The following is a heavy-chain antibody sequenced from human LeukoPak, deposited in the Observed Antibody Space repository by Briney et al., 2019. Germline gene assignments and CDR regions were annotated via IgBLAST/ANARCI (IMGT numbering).Heavy chain of an antibody. D-gene: IGHD3-9*01. CDR1: GYSFTSYW. V-gene: IGHV5-51*01. CDR3: ARHLPYYDILTGPLDY. J-gene: IGHJ4*02. CDR2: IYPGDSDT. Sequence: GESLKISCKTSGYSFTSYWIGWVRQMPGKGLEWMGIIYPGDSDTRYSPSFQGQITISADKSISTAYLQWSSLKASDTAMYYCARHLPYYDILTGPLDYWGQGTLVTVSS.